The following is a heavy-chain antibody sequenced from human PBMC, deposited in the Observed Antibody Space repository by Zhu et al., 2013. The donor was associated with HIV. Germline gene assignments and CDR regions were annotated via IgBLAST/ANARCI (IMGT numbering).Heavy chain of an antibody. CDR2: ISVDNGNT. CDR3: ARDPLYCTNGVCYTVAFDI. V-gene: IGHV1-18*01. Sequence: QVQLVQSGAXVKSLVLVKSLQALEHFSSHAINWVRQAPGQGLEWMGWISVDNGNTNYAQKLQGRVTMTTDTSTSTAYMELRSLRSDDTAVYYCARDPLYCTNGVCYTVAFDIWGQGTMVTVSS. D-gene: IGHD2-8*01. J-gene: IGHJ3*02. CDR1: EHFSSHA.